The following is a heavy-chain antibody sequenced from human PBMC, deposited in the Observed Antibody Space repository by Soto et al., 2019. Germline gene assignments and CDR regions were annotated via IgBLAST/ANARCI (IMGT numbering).Heavy chain of an antibody. CDR1: GDSISSGCYY. D-gene: IGHD1-26*01. J-gene: IGHJ4*02. CDR2: IYYIGST. CDR3: ATGDAWEYLLAY. Sequence: PSETLSLTGTVSGDSISSGCYYWSWIRHHPETGLEWIGYIYYIGSTYYNPSLKSRIDISLDTPKNQFSLSLGSVTAADTAVYYCATGDAWEYLLAYCGPGILVAVSS. V-gene: IGHV4-31*03.